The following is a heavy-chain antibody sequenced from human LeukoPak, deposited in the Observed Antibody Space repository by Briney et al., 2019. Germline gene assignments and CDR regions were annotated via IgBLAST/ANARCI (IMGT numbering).Heavy chain of an antibody. CDR2: IIDSGGST. Sequence: PGGSLRLSCAASGFTFSGYAMSWVRQAPGKGLEWVSGIIDSGGSTYYAESVKGRFTISRDNSKNTLFLQMNSLRAEDTAMYYCARTCSSTSCYVPLSWGRGTLVTVSS. CDR3: ARTCSSTSCYVPLS. CDR1: GFTFSGYA. J-gene: IGHJ5*02. V-gene: IGHV3-23*01. D-gene: IGHD2-2*01.